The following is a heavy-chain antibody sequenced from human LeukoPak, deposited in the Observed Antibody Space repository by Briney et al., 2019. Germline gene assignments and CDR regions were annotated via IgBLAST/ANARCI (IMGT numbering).Heavy chain of an antibody. Sequence: GSSVKVSCKASGGTFSSYAISWVRQAPGQGLEWMGGIIPIFGTANYAQKFQGRVTITADESTSTAYMELSSLRSEDTAVYYCARDGIQLWLKAADAFDIWGQGTMVTVSS. D-gene: IGHD5-18*01. J-gene: IGHJ3*02. CDR3: ARDGIQLWLKAADAFDI. CDR2: IIPIFGTA. V-gene: IGHV1-69*01. CDR1: GGTFSSYA.